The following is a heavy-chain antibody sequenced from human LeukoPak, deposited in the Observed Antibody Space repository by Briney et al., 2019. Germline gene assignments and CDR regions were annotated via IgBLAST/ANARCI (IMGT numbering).Heavy chain of an antibody. Sequence: SVKVSCKASGSTFSSYAISWVRQAPGQGLEWMGGIIPIFGTANYAQKFQGRVTITADESTSTAYMELSSLRSEDTAVYYCASGRDDSGSYFDYWGQGTLVTVSS. D-gene: IGHD1-26*01. V-gene: IGHV1-69*13. CDR3: ASGRDDSGSYFDY. CDR1: GSTFSSYA. J-gene: IGHJ4*02. CDR2: IIPIFGTA.